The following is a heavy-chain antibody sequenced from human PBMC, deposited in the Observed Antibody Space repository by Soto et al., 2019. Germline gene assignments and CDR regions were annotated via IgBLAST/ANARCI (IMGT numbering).Heavy chain of an antibody. CDR2: IYWNDDK. J-gene: IGHJ4*02. CDR3: ASPPALYGPGSYRFDY. V-gene: IGHV2-5*01. CDR1: GFSLSTSGVG. D-gene: IGHD3-10*01. Sequence: SGPTLVNPTQTLTLTCTFSGFSLSTSGVGVGWIRQPPGKALEWLTLIYWNDDKRYSPSLRSRPTITKDTSKNQVVLTMTDMDPVDTATYYGASPPALYGPGSYRFDYWGQGTLVTVSS.